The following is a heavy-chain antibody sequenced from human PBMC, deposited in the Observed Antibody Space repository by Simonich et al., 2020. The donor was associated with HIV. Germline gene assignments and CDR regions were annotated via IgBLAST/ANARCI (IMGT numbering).Heavy chain of an antibody. V-gene: IGHV1-2*02. CDR1: GYTFTDYY. CDR3: ARVQRWFDP. Sequence: QVQLVQSGAEVKKPGASVKVSCKASGYTFTDYYLHWVRQAPGQGFDGMGWINPNSCGTNYAQKFQGRVTMTRDTSISTAYMELSSLRSEDTAVYYCARVQRWFDPWGQGTLVTVSS. CDR2: INPNSCGT. J-gene: IGHJ5*02.